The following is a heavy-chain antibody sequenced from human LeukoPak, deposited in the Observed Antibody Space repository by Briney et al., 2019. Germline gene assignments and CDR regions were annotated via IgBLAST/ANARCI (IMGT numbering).Heavy chain of an antibody. D-gene: IGHD2-15*01. V-gene: IGHV3-21*01. CDR1: GFTFSSYS. CDR3: ARDRQYCSGGSCYPLFDY. Sequence: GGSLRLSCAASGFTFSSYSMSWVRQAPRKGLEWVSSISSSSSYIYYADSVKGRFTISRDNAKNSLYLQMNSLRAEDTAVYYCARDRQYCSGGSCYPLFDYWGQGTLVTVSS. J-gene: IGHJ4*02. CDR2: ISSSSSYI.